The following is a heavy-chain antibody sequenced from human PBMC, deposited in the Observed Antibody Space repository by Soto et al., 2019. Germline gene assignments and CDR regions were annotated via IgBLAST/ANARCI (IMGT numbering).Heavy chain of an antibody. D-gene: IGHD3-10*01. CDR1: RYGLACKS. CDR3: PRTFPPMGYYHYGMDV. Sequence: ASAEVSWKASRYGLACKSRHWVRHSPGQGLEWMGWINPNSGGTNYAQKFQGRVTMTRDTSISTAYMELSRLRSDDTAVYYCPRTFPPMGYYHYGMDVRGQAPAVTVSS. V-gene: IGHV1-2*02. CDR2: INPNSGGT. J-gene: IGHJ6*02.